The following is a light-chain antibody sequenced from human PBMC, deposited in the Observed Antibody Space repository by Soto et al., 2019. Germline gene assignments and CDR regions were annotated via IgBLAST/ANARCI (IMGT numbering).Light chain of an antibody. V-gene: IGLV2-23*03. CDR3: CSYAGSSTFVV. Sequence: QSALTQPASVSGSPGQSITISCTGTSSDVGSYNLVSWYQQHPGKAPKLMIYEGSKRPSGVSNRFSGSKSGNTASLTISGXQAXXXXXXYCCSYAGSSTFVVFGGGTKLTVL. CDR2: EGS. J-gene: IGLJ2*01. CDR1: SSDVGSYNL.